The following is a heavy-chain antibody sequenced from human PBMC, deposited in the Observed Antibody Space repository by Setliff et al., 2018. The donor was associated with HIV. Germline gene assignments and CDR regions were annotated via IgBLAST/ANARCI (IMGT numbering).Heavy chain of an antibody. V-gene: IGHV3-21*01. CDR1: GFTFSNYN. CDR3: ARGLKTPIAMIVVLKGAEGAAFDI. CDR2: ISSTSSYI. D-gene: IGHD3-22*01. Sequence: PGGSLRLSCAASGFTFSNYNMNWVRQAPGKGLEWVSFISSTSSYIYYADSVKGRFTISRDNAKNSHHLQMNSLRADDTAVYYCARGLKTPIAMIVVLKGAEGAAFDIWGQGTMVTVSS. J-gene: IGHJ3*02.